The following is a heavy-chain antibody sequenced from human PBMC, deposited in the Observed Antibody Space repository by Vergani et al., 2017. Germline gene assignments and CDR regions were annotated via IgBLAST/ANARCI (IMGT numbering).Heavy chain of an antibody. D-gene: IGHD2-2*01. Sequence: EVQLLESGGGLVQPGGSLRLSCAASGFTFSSYAMSWVRQAPGKGLEWVSAISGSGGSTYYADSVKGRFIISRDNSKNTLHLQMNSLRADDTAVYYCAKGVYCSSTSCYEGRGYYYGMGVWGQGTTVTFSS. CDR2: ISGSGGST. CDR1: GFTFSSYA. J-gene: IGHJ6*02. CDR3: AKGVYCSSTSCYEGRGYYYGMGV. V-gene: IGHV3-23*01.